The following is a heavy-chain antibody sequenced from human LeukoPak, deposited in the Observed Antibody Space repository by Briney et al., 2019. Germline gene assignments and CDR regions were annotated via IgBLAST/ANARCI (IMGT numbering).Heavy chain of an antibody. CDR3: AREPGGVATI. D-gene: IGHD5-24*01. CDR1: GGSFSGYY. V-gene: IGHV4-34*01. J-gene: IGHJ4*02. CDR2: INHSGST. Sequence: PSGTLSLTCAVYGGSFSGYYWSWIRQPPGKGLEWIGEINHSGSTNYNPSLKGRVTISVDTSKNQFSLKLSSVTAADTAVYYCAREPGGVATIWGQGTLVTVSS.